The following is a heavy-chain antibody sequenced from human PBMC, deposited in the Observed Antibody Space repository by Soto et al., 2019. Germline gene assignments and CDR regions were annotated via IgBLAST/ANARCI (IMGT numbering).Heavy chain of an antibody. D-gene: IGHD6-19*01. Sequence: GGSLRLSCAASGFTFSSYWMSWVRQAPGKGLEWVANIKQDGSEKYYVDSVKGRFTISRDTAKNSLYLHMNRLRAEDTAVYYCARDAGYSSGWYDPDYFDYWGQGTLVTVSS. J-gene: IGHJ4*02. V-gene: IGHV3-7*03. CDR3: ARDAGYSSGWYDPDYFDY. CDR2: IKQDGSEK. CDR1: GFTFSSYW.